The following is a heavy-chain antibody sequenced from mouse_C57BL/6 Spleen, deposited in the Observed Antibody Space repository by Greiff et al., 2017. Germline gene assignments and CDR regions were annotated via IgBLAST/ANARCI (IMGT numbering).Heavy chain of an antibody. CDR3: ANYGSSLYYAMDY. CDR1: GFTFSDYG. CDR2: ISSGSSTI. V-gene: IGHV5-17*01. D-gene: IGHD1-1*01. J-gene: IGHJ4*01. Sequence: EVKVVESGGGLVKPGGSLKLSCAASGFTFSDYGMHWVRQAPEKGLEWVAYISSGSSTIYYADTVKGRFTISRDNAKNTLFLQMTSLRSEDTAMYYCANYGSSLYYAMDYWGQGTSVTVSS.